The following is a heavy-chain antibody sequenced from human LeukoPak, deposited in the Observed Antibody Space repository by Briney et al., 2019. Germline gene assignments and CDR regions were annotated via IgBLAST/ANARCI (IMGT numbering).Heavy chain of an antibody. CDR1: GGSISSYY. D-gene: IGHD3-16*01. J-gene: IGHJ3*02. CDR3: ARRLVAFDI. Sequence: SETLSLTCTVSGGSISSYYWSWIRQPPGKGLEWIGYIYYSGSTNYNPSLESRVTISVDTSKNQFSLKLSSVTAADTAVYYCARRLVAFDIWGQGTMVTVSS. V-gene: IGHV4-59*12. CDR2: IYYSGST.